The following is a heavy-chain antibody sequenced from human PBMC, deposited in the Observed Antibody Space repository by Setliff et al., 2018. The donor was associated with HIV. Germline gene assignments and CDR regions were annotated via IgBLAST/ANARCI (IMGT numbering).Heavy chain of an antibody. V-gene: IGHV4-61*09. CDR3: AGEDTVTNNYYYYYYMDV. Sequence: SETLSLTCTVSGGSISSGSYYWSWIRQPAGKGLEWIGHIYTSGSTNYNPSLKSRVTISVDTSKSQFSLKLSSVTAADTAVYYCAGEDTVTNNYYYYYYMDVWGKGTTVTVSS. CDR2: IYTSGST. CDR1: GGSISSGSYY. J-gene: IGHJ6*03. D-gene: IGHD4-17*01.